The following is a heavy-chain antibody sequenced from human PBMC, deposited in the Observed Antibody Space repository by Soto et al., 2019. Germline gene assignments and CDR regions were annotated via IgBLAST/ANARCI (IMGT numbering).Heavy chain of an antibody. V-gene: IGHV1-69*01. J-gene: IGHJ4*02. Sequence: QVQLVQSGAEVKKPGSSVRVSCKASGGTLNNYAINWVRQAPGQGLEWMGGILPVSAPPDYAQKFQGRVSITADHSTSTVYMELSRLKSDDPAVYFCATDSNYDVSNSFWGQGTLVTVSS. CDR2: ILPVSAPP. CDR3: ATDSNYDVSNSF. CDR1: GGTLNNYA. D-gene: IGHD3-3*01.